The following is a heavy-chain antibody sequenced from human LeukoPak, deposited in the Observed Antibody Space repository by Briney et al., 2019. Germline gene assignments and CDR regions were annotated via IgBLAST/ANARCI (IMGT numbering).Heavy chain of an antibody. CDR2: IYHSGST. D-gene: IGHD3-16*01. Sequence: SQTLSLTCAVSGGSISSGGYSWGWIRQPPGKGLEWIGYIYHSGSTYYNPSLKSRVTISVDRSKNQFSLKLSSVTAADTAVYYCARGGNRKAYYFDYWGQGTLVTVSS. J-gene: IGHJ4*02. CDR3: ARGGNRKAYYFDY. CDR1: GGSISSGGYS. V-gene: IGHV4-30-2*01.